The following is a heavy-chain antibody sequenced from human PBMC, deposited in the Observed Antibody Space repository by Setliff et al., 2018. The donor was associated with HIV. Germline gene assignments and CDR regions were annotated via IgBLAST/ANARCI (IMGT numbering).Heavy chain of an antibody. Sequence: ASVKVSCKASGNTFTTYDISWVRQAPGQGLEWMGWISVYNGDTNYAQKFQGRVTMTTDTSTSTAYMELRSLRSDDTAVYYCARAIRWRYCSSTSCSDAFDIWGQGTQVTVSS. CDR3: ARAIRWRYCSSTSCSDAFDI. CDR1: GNTFTTYD. CDR2: ISVYNGDT. V-gene: IGHV1-18*01. D-gene: IGHD2-2*01. J-gene: IGHJ3*02.